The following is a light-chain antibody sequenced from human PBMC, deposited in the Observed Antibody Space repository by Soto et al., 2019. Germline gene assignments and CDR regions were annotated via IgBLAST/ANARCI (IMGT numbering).Light chain of an antibody. V-gene: IGKV1-39*01. CDR1: QSITSY. CDR3: QQTYSTPQT. Sequence: DIQMTQSPSSLSASVGDRVTITCRASQSITSYLSWYQQKPGRAPRLLIDAASSLQSGVSSRFSGSASGTDYTLTISSLQPEDFATYYCQQTYSTPQTFGQGTKVEIK. CDR2: AAS. J-gene: IGKJ1*01.